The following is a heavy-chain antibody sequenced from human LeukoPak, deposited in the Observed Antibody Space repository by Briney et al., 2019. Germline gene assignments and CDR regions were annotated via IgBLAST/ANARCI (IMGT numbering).Heavy chain of an antibody. CDR3: ARVSGLQGSLDAFDI. CDR2: IYYSGST. J-gene: IGHJ3*02. Sequence: PSQTLSLTCTVSGGSISSGDYYWSWIRQPPGKGLEWIGYIYYSGSTYYNPSLKSRVTISVDTSKNQFSLKLSSVTAADTAVYYCARVSGLQGSLDAFDIWGQGTMVTVPS. D-gene: IGHD2-15*01. V-gene: IGHV4-30-4*08. CDR1: GGSISSGDYY.